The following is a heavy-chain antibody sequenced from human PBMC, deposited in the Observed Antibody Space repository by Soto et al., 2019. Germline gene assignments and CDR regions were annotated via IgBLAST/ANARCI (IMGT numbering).Heavy chain of an antibody. Sequence: QVQLVESGGGVVQPGRALRLSCAASGFILSDYGMHWVRQAPGKGLEWVALMSYDGSKEFYGDSVKGRFTISRDNSKNTLYLQMNSLSAEDSAVYYCAKDGRTAAFDYWGQGTLVIVSS. CDR3: AKDGRTAAFDY. J-gene: IGHJ4*02. V-gene: IGHV3-30*18. CDR2: MSYDGSKE. CDR1: GFILSDYG. D-gene: IGHD6-13*01.